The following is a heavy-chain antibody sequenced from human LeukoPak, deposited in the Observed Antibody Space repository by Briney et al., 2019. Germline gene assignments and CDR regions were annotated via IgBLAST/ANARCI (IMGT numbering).Heavy chain of an antibody. CDR3: AELGITMIGGV. V-gene: IGHV3-23*01. Sequence: GGSLRLSCAASGFTFSNYGMSWVHQAPGKGLEWVSAISGRGDSTYYADSVKGRFTISRDNAKNSLYLQMNSLRAEDTAVYYCAELGITMIGGVWGKGTTVTISS. CDR2: ISGRGDST. D-gene: IGHD3-10*02. J-gene: IGHJ6*04. CDR1: GFTFSNYG.